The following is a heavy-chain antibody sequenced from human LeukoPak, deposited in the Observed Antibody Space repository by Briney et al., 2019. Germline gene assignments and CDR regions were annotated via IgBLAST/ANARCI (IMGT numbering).Heavy chain of an antibody. V-gene: IGHV1-18*01. D-gene: IGHD6-19*01. Sequence: ASVKVSCKASGYTFTSYGISWVRQAPGQGLEWMGWISAYNGNTNYAQKFQGRVTITADESTSTAYMELSSLRSEDTAVYYCAREDASGWSPKLWPFDPWGQGTLVTVSS. J-gene: IGHJ5*02. CDR1: GYTFTSYG. CDR2: ISAYNGNT. CDR3: AREDASGWSPKLWPFDP.